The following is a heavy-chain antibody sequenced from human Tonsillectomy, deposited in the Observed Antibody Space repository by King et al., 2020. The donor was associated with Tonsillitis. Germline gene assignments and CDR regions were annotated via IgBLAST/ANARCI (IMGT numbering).Heavy chain of an antibody. CDR2: FSVIGVST. D-gene: IGHD6-19*01. J-gene: IGHJ4*02. V-gene: IGHV3-23*04. Sequence: VQLVESGGGLVQPGGSLRLSCAASGFTFSSYAMSWVCQAPGKGLEWGSAFSVIGVSTYYDESVKGRFTNSSENSKNTLYLQMNSLRAEDTAVYYFAKDNEYVAVAANFDYWGQGTLVTVSS. CDR3: AKDNEYVAVAANFDY. CDR1: GFTFSSYA.